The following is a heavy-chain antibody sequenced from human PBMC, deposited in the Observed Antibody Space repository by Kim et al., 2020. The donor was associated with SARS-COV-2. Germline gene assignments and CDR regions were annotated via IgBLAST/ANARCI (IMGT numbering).Heavy chain of an antibody. Sequence: ASVKVSCKASGYTFTSYGISWVRQAPGQGLEWMGWISAYNGNTNYAQKLQGRVTMTTDTSTSTAYMELRSLRSDDTAVYYCARHRKVTIFGVVTMGYYYCYMDVWGKGNTDTVSS. CDR2: ISAYNGNT. V-gene: IGHV1-18*01. CDR1: GYTFTSYG. J-gene: IGHJ6*03. CDR3: ARHRKVTIFGVVTMGYYYCYMDV. D-gene: IGHD3-3*01.